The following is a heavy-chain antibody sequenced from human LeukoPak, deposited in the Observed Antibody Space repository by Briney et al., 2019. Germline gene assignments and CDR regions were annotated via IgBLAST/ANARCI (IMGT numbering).Heavy chain of an antibody. J-gene: IGHJ4*02. CDR3: AKVGEWELGGLFDY. CDR1: GCTFSSYW. CDR2: INSDGSST. V-gene: IGHV3-74*01. Sequence: PGGTLRLSCAASGCTFSSYWIHWVRQAPGKGLVWVSRINSDGSSTTYADSVKGRFTISRDNSKNTLYLQMNSLGAEDTAVYYCAKVGEWELGGLFDYWGQGTLVTVSS. D-gene: IGHD1-26*01.